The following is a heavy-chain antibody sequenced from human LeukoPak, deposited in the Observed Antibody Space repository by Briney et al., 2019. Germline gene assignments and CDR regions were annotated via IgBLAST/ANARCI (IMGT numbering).Heavy chain of an antibody. J-gene: IGHJ5*02. CDR1: GFTFSSYG. CDR3: ARGNSGSYSQDWFDP. CDR2: ISWNSGTI. Sequence: PGGTLRLSCAASGFTFSSYGMGWVRQAPGKGLEWVSGISWNSGTIGYADSVKGRFTISRDNAKNSLYLQMNSLRPEDMALYYCARGNSGSYSQDWFDPWGQGTLVTVSS. V-gene: IGHV3-9*03. D-gene: IGHD1-26*01.